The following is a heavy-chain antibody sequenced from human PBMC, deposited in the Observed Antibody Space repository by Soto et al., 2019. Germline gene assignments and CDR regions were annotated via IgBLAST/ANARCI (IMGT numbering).Heavy chain of an antibody. CDR3: ARQKAKAAAGYFDY. D-gene: IGHD6-13*01. Sequence: SETLSLTCTVSGGSISSYYWSWIRQPPGKGLEWIGYIYYSGSTNYNPSLKSRVTISVDTSKNQFSLKLSSVTAADTAVYYCARQKAKAAAGYFDYWGQGTLVTVSS. CDR1: GGSISSYY. J-gene: IGHJ4*02. V-gene: IGHV4-59*08. CDR2: IYYSGST.